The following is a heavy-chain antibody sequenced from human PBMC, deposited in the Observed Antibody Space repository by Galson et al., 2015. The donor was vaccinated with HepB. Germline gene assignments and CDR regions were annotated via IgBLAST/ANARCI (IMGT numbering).Heavy chain of an antibody. D-gene: IGHD4-23*01. CDR3: ARAGHYGGKGNWFDS. CDR2: IYDGGSI. Sequence: LRLSCAASGFTVGAGYMSWVRQAPGKGLEWVSVIYDGGSIYYADFAKGRFSISRDNSKNTLYLQMSGLRAEDTAVYYCARAGHYGGKGNWFDSWGQGTLVTVSS. CDR1: GFTVGAGY. V-gene: IGHV3-66*02. J-gene: IGHJ5*01.